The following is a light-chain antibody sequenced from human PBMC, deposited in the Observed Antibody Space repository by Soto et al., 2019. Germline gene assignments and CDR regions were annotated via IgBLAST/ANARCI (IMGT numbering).Light chain of an antibody. V-gene: IGKV3-20*01. J-gene: IGKJ2*01. CDR1: QRVTSGY. CDR2: ETS. CDR3: QQYGSSMYT. Sequence: EIVLTQSPGTLSLSPGERATLSCRASQRVTSGYLAWYQQKPGQAPRLLIFETSNRATGIPDRFSASGSGTDFTLTITTLEPEDVAGYFCQQYGSSMYTFGQGTKLEIK.